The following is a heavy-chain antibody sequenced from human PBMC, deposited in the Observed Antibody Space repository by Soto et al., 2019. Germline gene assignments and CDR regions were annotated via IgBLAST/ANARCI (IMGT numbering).Heavy chain of an antibody. CDR2: ISYDGSNK. J-gene: IGHJ6*02. CDR1: GFTFSSYA. CDR3: ARDRYDFRSGYGNYGMDV. D-gene: IGHD3-3*01. Sequence: PGGSLRLSCAASGFTFSSYAMHWVRQAPGKGLEWVAVISYDGSNKYYADSVKGRFTISRDNSKNTLYLQMNSLRAEDTAVYYCARDRYDFRSGYGNYGMDVWGQGTTVTVSS. V-gene: IGHV3-30-3*01.